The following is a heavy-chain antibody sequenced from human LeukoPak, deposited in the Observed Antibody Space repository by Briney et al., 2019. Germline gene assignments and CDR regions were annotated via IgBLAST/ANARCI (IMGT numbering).Heavy chain of an antibody. V-gene: IGHV4-39*01. J-gene: IGHJ5*02. CDR2: IYYSGTT. CDR3: VRWQSGSMFHPP. D-gene: IGHD3-10*02. CDR1: GGSISSSSHY. Sequence: SETLSLTCTVSGGSISSSSHYWGWIRQPPGKGLEWIGSIYYSGTTAYNPSLKSRVTISVDTSKNQFSLKLSSVTAADTAVYYCVRWQSGSMFHPPWGQGTLVTVSS.